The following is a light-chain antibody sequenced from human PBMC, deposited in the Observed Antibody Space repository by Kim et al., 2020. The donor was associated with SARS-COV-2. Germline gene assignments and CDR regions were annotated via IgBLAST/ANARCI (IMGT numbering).Light chain of an antibody. V-gene: IGLV3-1*01. CDR1: KLGDKY. CDR2: QDS. CDR3: QAWDSSTVV. J-gene: IGLJ2*01. Sequence: SVAPGQTASITCAGGKLGDKYGVWYQEKPGQSPVRVIYQDSKRASGIRERFSGSNSGNAATLTISGTQAMDEADDYCQAWDSSTVVCGGGTKVTVL.